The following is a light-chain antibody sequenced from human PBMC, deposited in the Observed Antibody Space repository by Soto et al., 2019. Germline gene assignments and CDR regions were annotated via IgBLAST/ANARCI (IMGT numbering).Light chain of an antibody. CDR3: QQANGFPLT. CDR1: QDLRSW. Sequence: DIQMTQSPSSVSASVGARVTITCRASQDLRSWLAWYQQKPGKAPKLLIFAASRLQSGVPSRFIGSGSGTDVTLTISSLTPEECASYYGQQANGFPLTFGGETKVEIK. CDR2: AAS. J-gene: IGKJ4*01. V-gene: IGKV1-12*01.